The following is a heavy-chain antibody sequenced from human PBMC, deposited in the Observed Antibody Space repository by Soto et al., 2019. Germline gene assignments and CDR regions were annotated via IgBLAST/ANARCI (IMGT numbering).Heavy chain of an antibody. V-gene: IGHV4-31*03. CDR2: IYYSGST. CDR1: GGSISSGGYY. D-gene: IGHD6-6*01. J-gene: IGHJ4*02. CDR3: ARAGHSSSSEGANWSFDY. Sequence: SETLSLTCTVSGGSISSGGYYWSWIRQHPGKGLEWIGYIYYSGSTYYNPSLKSRVTISVDTSKNQFSLNLSSVTAADTAVYYCARAGHSSSSEGANWSFDYWGQGTLVTVSS.